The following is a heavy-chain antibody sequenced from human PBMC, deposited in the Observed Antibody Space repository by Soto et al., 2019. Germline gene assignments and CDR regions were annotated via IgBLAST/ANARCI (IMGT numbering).Heavy chain of an antibody. CDR2: ITSGSSYI. Sequence: PGGSLRLSCEASEFTFSSYSMNWVRQAPGKGLEWISYITSGSSYIHYADSVKGRFTISRDNAKNSLYLQINSLRAEDTAVYYCARDLGGPYYYTMDVWGQGTTVTVSS. V-gene: IGHV3-21*01. J-gene: IGHJ6*02. CDR1: EFTFSSYS. CDR3: ARDLGGPYYYTMDV.